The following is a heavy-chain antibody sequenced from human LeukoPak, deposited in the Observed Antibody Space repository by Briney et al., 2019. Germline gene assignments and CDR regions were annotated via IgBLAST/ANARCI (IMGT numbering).Heavy chain of an antibody. V-gene: IGHV3-33*01. CDR3: ASTTVTTSVYYYYYYGMDV. CDR1: GFTFSRYG. CDR2: IWYDGSNK. D-gene: IGHD4-17*01. J-gene: IGHJ6*02. Sequence: PGRSLRLSCAASGFTFSRYGMHWVRQAPGKGLEWVAVIWYDGSNKYCADSVKGRFTISRDNSKNTLYLQMNSLRAEDTAVYYCASTTVTTSVYYYYYYGMDVWGQGTTVTVSS.